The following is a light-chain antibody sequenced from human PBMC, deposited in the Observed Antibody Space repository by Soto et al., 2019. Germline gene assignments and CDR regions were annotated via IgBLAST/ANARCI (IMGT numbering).Light chain of an antibody. Sequence: QSVLTQPPSVSGAPGQRVTISCTGSSSNIGAGYDVHWYQHLPGTAPKLLIYGNNNRPSGVPDRFSGSKSGTSASLAITGLQAEDETHYYCQSFDSSRSVVFGGGTKVTVL. J-gene: IGLJ3*02. CDR1: SSNIGAGYD. V-gene: IGLV1-40*01. CDR3: QSFDSSRSVV. CDR2: GNN.